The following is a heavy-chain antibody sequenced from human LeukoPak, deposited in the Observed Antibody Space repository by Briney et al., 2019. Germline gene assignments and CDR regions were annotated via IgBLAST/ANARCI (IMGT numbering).Heavy chain of an antibody. D-gene: IGHD2-2*01. Sequence: PGGSLRLSCAASGFTFSSYGMHWVRQAPGKGLEWVAVISYDGSNKYYADSVKGRFTISRDNSKNTLYLQMNSLRAEDAAVYYCAKEANIVVVPAARYYYGMDVWGKGTTVTVSS. J-gene: IGHJ6*04. CDR1: GFTFSSYG. CDR3: AKEANIVVVPAARYYYGMDV. V-gene: IGHV3-30*18. CDR2: ISYDGSNK.